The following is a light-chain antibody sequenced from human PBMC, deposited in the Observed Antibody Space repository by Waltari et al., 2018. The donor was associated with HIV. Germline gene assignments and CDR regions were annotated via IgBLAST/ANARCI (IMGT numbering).Light chain of an antibody. CDR1: SSDAGSYNY. Sequence: QSALTQPASVSGSPGQSITISCSGTSSDAGSYNYVSWYQHHPGQAPKLMIYDVGNRLPGVSSRFSGSKSSNTASLTISGLRAEDEADYYCGSYTSSSTYVFGTGTEVTVL. V-gene: IGLV2-14*03. CDR2: DVG. CDR3: GSYTSSSTYV. J-gene: IGLJ1*01.